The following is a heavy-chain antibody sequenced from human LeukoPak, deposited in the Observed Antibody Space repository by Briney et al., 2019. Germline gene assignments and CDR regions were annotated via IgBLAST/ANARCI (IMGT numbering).Heavy chain of an antibody. J-gene: IGHJ4*02. Sequence: SETLSLTCAVYGGSFSGYYWSWIRQPPGKGLEWIGEINHSGSTNYNPSLKSRVTISVDTSKNQFSLKLCSVTAADTAVYYCARGRNYYDSSGYLYVLFDYWGQGTLVTVSS. V-gene: IGHV4-34*01. CDR1: GGSFSGYY. D-gene: IGHD3-22*01. CDR2: INHSGST. CDR3: ARGRNYYDSSGYLYVLFDY.